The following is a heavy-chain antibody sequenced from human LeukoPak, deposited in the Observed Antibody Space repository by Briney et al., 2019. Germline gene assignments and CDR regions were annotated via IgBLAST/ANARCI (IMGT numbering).Heavy chain of an antibody. D-gene: IGHD6-25*01. CDR3: AKDSSDWTFDY. V-gene: IGHV3-72*01. Sequence: GGSLRLSCAASGFIFSNYYMDWVRQAPGRGLEWVGRTKTKADSYITEYAASVKGRFTISRDDSKNSLYPQMNSLKTEDTAVYYCAKDSSDWTFDYWGQGTLVTVSS. CDR2: TKTKADSYIT. CDR1: GFIFSNYY. J-gene: IGHJ4*02.